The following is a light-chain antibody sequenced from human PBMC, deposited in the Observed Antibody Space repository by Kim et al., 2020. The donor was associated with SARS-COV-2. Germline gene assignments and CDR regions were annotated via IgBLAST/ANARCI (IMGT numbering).Light chain of an antibody. Sequence: ASVGDRVTITGRESQGISNYLAWYQQKPGKVPKLLIYAASTLQSGVPSRFSGSGSGTDFTLTNSSLQPEDVATYYCQKYNSAPRTFGQGTKVDIK. CDR3: QKYNSAPRT. CDR2: AAS. CDR1: QGISNY. J-gene: IGKJ1*01. V-gene: IGKV1-27*01.